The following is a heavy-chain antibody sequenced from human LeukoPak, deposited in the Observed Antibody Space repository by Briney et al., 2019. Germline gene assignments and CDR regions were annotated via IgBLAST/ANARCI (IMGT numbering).Heavy chain of an antibody. CDR1: GYSFTSYW. J-gene: IGHJ6*02. D-gene: IGHD5-12*01. V-gene: IGHV5-51*01. CDR2: IYPGVSDT. CDR3: ARTAFEQVATLEAPYYYYYGMDL. Sequence: ESLKISCKGSGYSFTSYWIGWVRQMPGKGLEWMRIIYPGVSDTRYSPSFQGQVTISADKSISTAYLQWSSLKASDTAMYYCARTAFEQVATLEAPYYYYYGMDLWGQGTTVTVSS.